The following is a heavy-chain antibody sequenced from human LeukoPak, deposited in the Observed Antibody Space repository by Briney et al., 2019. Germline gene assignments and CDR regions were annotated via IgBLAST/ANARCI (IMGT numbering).Heavy chain of an antibody. CDR1: GFTFSSYS. J-gene: IGHJ4*02. CDR2: ISSSSYI. V-gene: IGHV3-21*01. CDR3: ARDRLLWFGEAPDY. Sequence: GGSLRLSCAASGFTFSSYSMNWVRQAPGKGLEWVSSISSSSYIYYADSVKGRFTISRDNAKNSLYLQMNSLRAEDTAVYYCARDRLLWFGEAPDYWGQGTLVTVSS. D-gene: IGHD3-10*01.